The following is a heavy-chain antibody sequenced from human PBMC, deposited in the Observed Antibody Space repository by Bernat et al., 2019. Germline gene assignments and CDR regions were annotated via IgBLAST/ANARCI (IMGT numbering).Heavy chain of an antibody. J-gene: IGHJ1*01. CDR3: ATQYGDNGEKCQH. V-gene: IGHV4-59*08. CDR2: VYYTGST. Sequence: QVQLQESGPGLVKPSETLSLTCNVSGASIESFYWSWVRQPPGKGLEWLGLVYYTGSTKYNPSLKSRLSISLDPSKSQVSLRVKSVTAADTAVYFRATQYGDNGEKCQHWGQGTLVTVSS. D-gene: IGHD7-27*01. CDR1: GASIESFY.